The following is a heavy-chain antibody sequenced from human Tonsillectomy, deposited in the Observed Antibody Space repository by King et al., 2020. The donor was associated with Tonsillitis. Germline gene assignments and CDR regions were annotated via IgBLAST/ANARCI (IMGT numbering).Heavy chain of an antibody. CDR2: INHSGST. J-gene: IGHJ1*01. CDR3: ASLGRLRYFDWSPTRAGYFQH. CDR1: GGSFSGYY. Sequence: VQLQQWGAGLLKPSETLSLTCAVYGGSFSGYYWSWIRQPPGKGLEWIGEINHSGSTNYNPPLKSRVTISVYTSKNQFSLKLSSVTAADTAVYYCASLGRLRYFDWSPTRAGYFQHWGQGTLVTVSS. V-gene: IGHV4-34*01. D-gene: IGHD3-9*01.